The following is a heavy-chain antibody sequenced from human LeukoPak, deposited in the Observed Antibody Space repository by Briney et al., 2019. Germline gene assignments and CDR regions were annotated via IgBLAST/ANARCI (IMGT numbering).Heavy chain of an antibody. CDR3: ARDPPILTGPYYYYMDV. V-gene: IGHV3-11*01. D-gene: IGHD3-9*01. Sequence: GGSLRLSCAASGFTFSDYYMTWIRQAPGKGLEWVSYISRSGNTIYYADSLKGRFTISRDNAKTSLYLQMNSLRAEDTAVYYCARDPPILTGPYYYYMDVWGKGTTVTISS. J-gene: IGHJ6*03. CDR1: GFTFSDYY. CDR2: ISRSGNTI.